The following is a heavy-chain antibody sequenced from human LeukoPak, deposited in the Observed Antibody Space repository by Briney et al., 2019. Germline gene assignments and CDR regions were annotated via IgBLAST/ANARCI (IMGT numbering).Heavy chain of an antibody. CDR1: GFTFSSYA. V-gene: IGHV3-23*01. Sequence: GGSLRLSCAASGFTFSSYAMHWVRPAPGKGLEWVSAISDSGLSPYYAGAVKGRFTISRDNSKNTLYLQMNSLRAEDTAVYYCAKGSQSSSWNFDYWGQGTLVTVSS. CDR3: AKGSQSSSWNFDY. J-gene: IGHJ4*02. D-gene: IGHD6-13*01. CDR2: ISDSGLSP.